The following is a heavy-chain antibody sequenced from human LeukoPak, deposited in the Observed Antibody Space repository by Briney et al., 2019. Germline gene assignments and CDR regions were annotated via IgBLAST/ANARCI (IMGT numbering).Heavy chain of an antibody. J-gene: IGHJ5*02. CDR1: GFTFSSYS. Sequence: AGSLRLSCAASGFTFSSYSMNWVRQAPGKGLEWVSSISSSSSYIYYADSVKGRFTISRDNAKNSLYLQMNSLRAEDTAVYYCARDSDDFWSGSNWFDPWGQGTLVTVSS. CDR3: ARDSDDFWSGSNWFDP. V-gene: IGHV3-21*01. CDR2: ISSSSSYI. D-gene: IGHD3-3*01.